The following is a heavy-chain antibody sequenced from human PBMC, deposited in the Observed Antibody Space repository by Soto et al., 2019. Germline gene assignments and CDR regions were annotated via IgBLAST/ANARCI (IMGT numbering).Heavy chain of an antibody. CDR3: VRSGDNYNLLDY. CDR2: IKFDGSEK. J-gene: IGHJ4*02. V-gene: IGHV3-7*01. Sequence: GGSLRLSCEASGSTFSAYWMTWVRQAPGKGLEWVGNIKFDGSEKNYVDSVKGRFTISRDNAKNSLYLQINSLRGDDTAIYYCVRSGDNYNLLDYWGQGTPVTVSS. D-gene: IGHD1-1*01. CDR1: GSTFSAYW.